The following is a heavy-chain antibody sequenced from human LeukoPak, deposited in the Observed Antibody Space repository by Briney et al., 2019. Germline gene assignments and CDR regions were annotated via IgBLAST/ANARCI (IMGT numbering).Heavy chain of an antibody. J-gene: IGHJ6*02. CDR3: ARGNNIVVVPAAIYYYYYYGMDV. D-gene: IGHD2-2*02. CDR2: INHSGST. CDR1: GGSFSGYY. Sequence: PSETLSLTCAVYGGSFSGYYWSWIRQPPGKGLEWIGEINHSGSTNYNPSLKSRVTISVDTSKNQFSLKLSSVTAADTAVYYCARGNNIVVVPAAIYYYYYYGMDVWGQGTTVTVSS. V-gene: IGHV4-34*01.